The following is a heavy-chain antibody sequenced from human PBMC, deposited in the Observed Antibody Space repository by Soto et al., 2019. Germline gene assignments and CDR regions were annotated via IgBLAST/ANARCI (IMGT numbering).Heavy chain of an antibody. CDR1: GFTFSRYW. V-gene: IGHV3-74*01. Sequence: EVQLVESGGGLVQPGGSLRLSCAASGFTFSRYWMHWVRQAPGKGLVWVSRINNDGSSTSYADAVKGRFTISRDNAKNTLYLQMNSLRAQAIAVYYGTSGDSSSWTGDYFDYWGQGALVTVSS. CDR2: INNDGSST. D-gene: IGHD6-13*01. CDR3: TSGDSSSWTGDYFDY. J-gene: IGHJ4*02.